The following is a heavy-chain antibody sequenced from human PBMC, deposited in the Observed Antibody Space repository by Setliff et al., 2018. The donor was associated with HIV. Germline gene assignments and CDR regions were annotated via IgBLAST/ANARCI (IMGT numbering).Heavy chain of an antibody. V-gene: IGHV1-18*01. J-gene: IGHJ1*01. CDR2: ISVYNGNT. CDR1: GYKFNNYG. Sequence: VKVSCKASGYKFNNYGITWVRQAPGQGLEWVGWISVYNGNTKFAQKFEGRVTLTTDTSTNTAYMEMRSLISDDTATYYCVREQDSPSFWGQGTLVTVSS. D-gene: IGHD3-22*01. CDR3: VREQDSPSF.